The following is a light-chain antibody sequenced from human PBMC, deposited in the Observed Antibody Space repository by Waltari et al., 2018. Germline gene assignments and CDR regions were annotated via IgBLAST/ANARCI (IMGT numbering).Light chain of an antibody. CDR3: QQYYSTPYT. J-gene: IGKJ2*01. CDR1: QSVLYSSNNKNY. CDR2: WAS. Sequence: QSVLYSSNNKNYLAWYQQKPGQPPKLLIYWASTRESGVPDRFSGSGSGTDFTLTISSLQAEDVAVYYCQQYYSTPYTFGQGTKLEIK. V-gene: IGKV4-1*01.